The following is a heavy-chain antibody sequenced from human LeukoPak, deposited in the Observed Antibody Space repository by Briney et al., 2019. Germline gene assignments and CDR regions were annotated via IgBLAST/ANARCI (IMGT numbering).Heavy chain of an antibody. CDR1: GGSFSGYY. Sequence: SETLSLTCAVYGGSFSGYYWSWIRQPPGKGLEWIGEINHSGSTNYNPSLKSRVTISVDTSKNQFSLKLSSVTAADTAVYYCASGSYSYYYMDVWGKGTTVTVSS. J-gene: IGHJ6*03. CDR2: INHSGST. CDR3: ASGSYSYYYMDV. V-gene: IGHV4-34*01.